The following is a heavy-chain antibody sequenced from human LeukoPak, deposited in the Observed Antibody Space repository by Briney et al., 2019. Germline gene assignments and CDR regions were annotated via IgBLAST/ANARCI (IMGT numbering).Heavy chain of an antibody. CDR2: INYSRNP. CDR1: GGSISSSSYY. V-gene: IGHV4-39*07. CDR3: ARDRPFNPLVY. J-gene: IGHJ4*01. D-gene: IGHD6-6*01. Sequence: PSETLSLTCTVSGGSISSSSYYWGWIRQPPGKGLEWIGNINYSRNPYYNPSLESQVSISVDTSKNHLSLTLTSVTAADTAVYFCARDRPFNPLVYWGQGTLVIVSS.